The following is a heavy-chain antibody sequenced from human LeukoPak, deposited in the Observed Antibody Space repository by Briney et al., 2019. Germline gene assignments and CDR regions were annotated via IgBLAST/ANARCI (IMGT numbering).Heavy chain of an antibody. D-gene: IGHD3-10*01. J-gene: IGHJ4*02. V-gene: IGHV4-38-2*01. Sequence: SETLSLTCAVSGYSISSGYYWGWIRPPPGKGREWIGSIYHSGGTYYNPSLKRRVTISVDTSKNQFSLKLSSVTAADTAVYYCARGGSGSYYDYYFDYWGQGTLVTVSS. CDR1: GYSISSGYY. CDR2: IYHSGGT. CDR3: ARGGSGSYYDYYFDY.